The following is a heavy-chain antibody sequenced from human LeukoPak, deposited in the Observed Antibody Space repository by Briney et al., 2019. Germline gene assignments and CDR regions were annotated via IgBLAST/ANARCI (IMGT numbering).Heavy chain of an antibody. D-gene: IGHD3-9*01. CDR1: GYTFTSYG. Sequence: ASVKVSCKASGYTFTSYGISWVRQAPGQGLEWMGWISAYNGNTNYAQKLQGRVTMTTDTSTSTAYMELRSLRSDDTAVYYCARDTHNILTGYYKPIPFDYWGQGTLVTVSS. CDR2: ISAYNGNT. CDR3: ARDTHNILTGYYKPIPFDY. V-gene: IGHV1-18*01. J-gene: IGHJ4*02.